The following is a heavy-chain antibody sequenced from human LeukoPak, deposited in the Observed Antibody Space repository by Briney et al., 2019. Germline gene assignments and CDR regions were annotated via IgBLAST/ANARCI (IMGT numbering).Heavy chain of an antibody. D-gene: IGHD3-10*01. V-gene: IGHV3-33*08. J-gene: IGHJ4*02. Sequence: PGRSLRLSCAASGFTFSSYGMHWVRQAPGKGLEWVAVIWYDGSNKYYADSVKGRFTISRDNSKNTLYLQMNSLRAEDTAVYYCARDSLWFGELSYYFDYWGQGTLVTVSS. CDR2: IWYDGSNK. CDR3: ARDSLWFGELSYYFDY. CDR1: GFTFSSYG.